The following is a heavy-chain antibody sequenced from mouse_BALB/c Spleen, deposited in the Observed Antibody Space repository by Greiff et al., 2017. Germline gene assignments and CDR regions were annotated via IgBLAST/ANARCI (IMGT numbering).Heavy chain of an antibody. CDR1: GFTFSDYY. CDR2: ISDGGSYT. V-gene: IGHV5-4*02. J-gene: IGHJ2*01. CDR3: ARDGGNFWADY. D-gene: IGHD4-1*01. Sequence: EVQRVESGGGLVKPGGSLKLSCAASGFTFSDYYMYWVRQTPEKRLEWVATISDGGSYTYYPDSVKGRFTISRDNAKNNLYLQMSSLKSEDTAMYYCARDGGNFWADYWGQGTTLTVSS.